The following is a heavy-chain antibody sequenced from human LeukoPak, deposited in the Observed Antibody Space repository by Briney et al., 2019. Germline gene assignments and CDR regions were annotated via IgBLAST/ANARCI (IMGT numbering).Heavy chain of an antibody. J-gene: IGHJ3*02. D-gene: IGHD3-16*01. CDR3: AAVMGIPRIRAFDI. V-gene: IGHV3-48*01. CDR2: ISSSSSTI. CDR1: GFTFSSYS. Sequence: PGGSLRLSCAASGFTFSSYSMNWVRQAPGKGLEWVSYISSSSSTIYYANSVKGRFTISRDNAKDSLYLQMNSLRAEDTAVYYCAAVMGIPRIRAFDIWGQGTMVTVSS.